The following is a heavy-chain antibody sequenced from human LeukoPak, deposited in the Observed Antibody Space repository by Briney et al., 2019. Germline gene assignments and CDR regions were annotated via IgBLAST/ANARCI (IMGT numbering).Heavy chain of an antibody. Sequence: GGTLRLSCAASGLTFSSYAMTWVRQAPGKGLEWVSTITSSGGNTYYADSVKGRFTISRDNSKNTLYLQVNSLRAEDTAIYYCANPLVRSSWLLDYWGRGTLVTVSA. J-gene: IGHJ4*02. V-gene: IGHV3-23*01. CDR1: GLTFSSYA. CDR2: ITSSGGNT. D-gene: IGHD6-13*01. CDR3: ANPLVRSSWLLDY.